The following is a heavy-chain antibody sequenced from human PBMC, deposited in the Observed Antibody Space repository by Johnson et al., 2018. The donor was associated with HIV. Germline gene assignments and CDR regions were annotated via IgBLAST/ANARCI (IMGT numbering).Heavy chain of an antibody. CDR2: VSGSSSGI. V-gene: IGHV3-11*04. CDR1: GFSLSDYY. D-gene: IGHD2/OR15-2a*01. J-gene: IGHJ3*02. Sequence: QEKLVESGGGLVKPGASLRLSCAASGFSLSDYYMSWIRQAPGKGLEWVSYVSGSSSGIYYADPVKGRFTISRDNAKNSLYLQMNSLRAEDTAVYYCARDVKVCAFDIWGQGTMVTVSS. CDR3: ARDVKVCAFDI.